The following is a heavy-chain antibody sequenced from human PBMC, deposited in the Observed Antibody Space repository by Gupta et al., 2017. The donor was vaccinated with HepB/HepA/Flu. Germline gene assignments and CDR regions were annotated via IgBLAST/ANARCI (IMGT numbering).Heavy chain of an antibody. CDR2: ISGNSVST. J-gene: IGHJ5*02. Sequence: EVQLLESGGGLVQPGGSLRLSCAASGFTFSNYAMSWVRPAPGKGLQWVSAISGNSVSTYYADSVKGRFTISRDNSMDTLYLQMNSLRAEDTAVYYCAKEGDFWSGPNNWFDPWGQGSLVTVSS. D-gene: IGHD3-3*01. CDR1: GFTFSNYA. V-gene: IGHV3-23*01. CDR3: AKEGDFWSGPNNWFDP.